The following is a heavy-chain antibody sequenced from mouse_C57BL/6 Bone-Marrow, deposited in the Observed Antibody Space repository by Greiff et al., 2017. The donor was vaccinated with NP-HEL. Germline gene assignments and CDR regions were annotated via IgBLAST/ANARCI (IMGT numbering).Heavy chain of an antibody. CDR2: IYPGSVST. CDR1: GYTFTRYW. CDR3: ASSLYYFDY. D-gene: IGHD6-1*01. Sequence: QVQLQQPGAELVKPGASVKMSCKASGYTFTRYWITWVKQRPGQGLEWIGDIYPGSVSTNYNEKFKSKATLTVDTSSSTAYMQLSSLTSEDSAVYYCASSLYYFDYWGQGTTLTVSS. V-gene: IGHV1-55*01. J-gene: IGHJ2*01.